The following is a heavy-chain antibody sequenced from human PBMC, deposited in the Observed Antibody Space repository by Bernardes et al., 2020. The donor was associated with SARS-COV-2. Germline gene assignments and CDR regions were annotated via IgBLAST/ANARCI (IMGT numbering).Heavy chain of an antibody. D-gene: IGHD2-21*02. CDR2: IYYSGST. CDR1: GGSISSHY. J-gene: IGHJ4*02. V-gene: IGHV4-59*11. CDR3: AGPSPYCGGDCYYFDS. Sequence: SETLSLTCTVSGGSISSHYWSWIRQPPGKGLEWIGSIYYSGSTTYNPSLKSRVTLSVDTSKSQFSLKLTSVTAADTAVYYCAGPSPYCGGDCYYFDSWGQGTLVTVSS.